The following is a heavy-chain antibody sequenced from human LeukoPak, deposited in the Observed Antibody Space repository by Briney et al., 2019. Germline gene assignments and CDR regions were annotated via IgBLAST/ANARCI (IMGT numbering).Heavy chain of an antibody. CDR3: ARDGTNSAFDI. J-gene: IGHJ3*02. V-gene: IGHV3-21*01. Sequence: GGSLRLSCAASGFTFSSYSMNWVRQAPGKGLEWVSTISSSSSYIYYADSVKGRFTISRDNAKNSLYLQMNSLRAEDTAVYYCARDGTNSAFDIWGQGTMVTVSS. CDR2: ISSSSSYI. CDR1: GFTFSSYS. D-gene: IGHD1-26*01.